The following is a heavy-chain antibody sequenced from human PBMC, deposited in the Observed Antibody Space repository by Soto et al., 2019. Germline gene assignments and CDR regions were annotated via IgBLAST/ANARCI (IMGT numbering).Heavy chain of an antibody. J-gene: IGHJ5*02. CDR3: AKDQDGHYFGGSFDP. CDR2: ISGSGGST. D-gene: IGHD4-17*01. CDR1: GFTFSSYA. V-gene: IGHV3-23*01. Sequence: EVQLLESGGGLVQPGGSLRLSCAASGFTFSSYAMSWVRQAPGKGLEWVSAISGSGGSTYYADSVKGRFTISRDNSKNKLYLQMNCLRAEATALDYCAKDQDGHYFGGSFDPWGQGTLVTVSS.